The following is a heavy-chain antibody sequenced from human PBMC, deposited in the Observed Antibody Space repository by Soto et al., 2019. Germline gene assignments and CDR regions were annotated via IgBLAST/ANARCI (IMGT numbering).Heavy chain of an antibody. Sequence: GGSLRLSCTASGFTFGDYAMSWFRQAPGKGLEWVGFIRSKAYGGTTEYAASVKGRFTISRDDSKSIAYLQMNSLKTEDTAVYYCTRRSMVRGVIYYYYYMDVWRNGTPVTVSS. CDR3: TRRSMVRGVIYYYYYMDV. CDR2: IRSKAYGGTT. CDR1: GFTFGDYA. J-gene: IGHJ6*03. V-gene: IGHV3-49*03. D-gene: IGHD3-10*01.